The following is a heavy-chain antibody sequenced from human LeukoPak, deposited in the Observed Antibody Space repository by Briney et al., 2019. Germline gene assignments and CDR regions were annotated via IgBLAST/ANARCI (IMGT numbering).Heavy chain of an antibody. CDR3: ARDAEVGTLFGVLSRYNWFDP. CDR1: RFSFSYYW. Sequence: GGSLRLSCAASRFSFSYYWMSWVRQAPGKGLEWVANINQDGSEKYYVDSVKGRFTISRDNAKKSLYLQMNSLRAEDTAVDYCARDAEVGTLFGVLSRYNWFDPWGQGALVTVSS. V-gene: IGHV3-7*01. J-gene: IGHJ5*02. D-gene: IGHD3-3*01. CDR2: INQDGSEK.